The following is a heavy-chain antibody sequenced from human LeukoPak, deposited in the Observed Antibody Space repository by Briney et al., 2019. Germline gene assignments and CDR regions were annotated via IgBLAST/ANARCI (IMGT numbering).Heavy chain of an antibody. CDR1: GFTFSSYA. Sequence: GGSLRLSCAASGFTFSSYAMSWVRQAPGEGLEWVSAISGSGGSTYYADSVKGRFTISRDNSKNTLYLQMNSLRAEDTAVYYCATSYDSSGYYPRNSPFDPWGQGTLVTVSS. CDR2: ISGSGGST. D-gene: IGHD3-22*01. J-gene: IGHJ5*02. CDR3: ATSYDSSGYYPRNSPFDP. V-gene: IGHV3-23*01.